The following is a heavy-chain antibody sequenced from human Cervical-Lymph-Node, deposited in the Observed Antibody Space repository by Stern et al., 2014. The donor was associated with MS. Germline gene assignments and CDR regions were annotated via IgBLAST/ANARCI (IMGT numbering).Heavy chain of an antibody. V-gene: IGHV3-30*01. CDR1: GFTFSSYA. CDR3: AREWGRYGDPGNFDY. Sequence: MQLVESGGGVVQPGRSLRLSCAASGFTFSSYAMHWVRQAPGKGLEWVAVISYDGSNKYYADSVKGRFTISRDNSKNTLYLQMNSLRAEDTAVYYCAREWGRYGDPGNFDYWGQGTLVTVSS. CDR2: ISYDGSNK. D-gene: IGHD4-17*01. J-gene: IGHJ4*02.